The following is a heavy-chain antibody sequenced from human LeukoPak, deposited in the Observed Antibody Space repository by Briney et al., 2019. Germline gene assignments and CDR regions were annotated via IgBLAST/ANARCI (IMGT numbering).Heavy chain of an antibody. CDR2: IYYSGST. J-gene: IGHJ6*03. CDR1: GGSISSYY. CDR3: ARSRELRGGYFYYYYMDV. D-gene: IGHD3-3*01. Sequence: SETLSLTCTVSGGSISSYYWSWIRQPPGKGLEWIGYIYYSGSTNYNPSLKSRVTISVDTSKNQFSLKLSSVTAADTAVYYCARSRELRGGYFYYYYMDVWGKGTTVTVSS. V-gene: IGHV4-59*01.